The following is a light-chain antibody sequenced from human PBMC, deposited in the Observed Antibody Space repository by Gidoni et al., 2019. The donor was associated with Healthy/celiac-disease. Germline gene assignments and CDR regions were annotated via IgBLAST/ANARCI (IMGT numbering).Light chain of an antibody. CDR3: QSADSSGTSHVV. J-gene: IGLJ2*01. Sequence: SYELTQPPSVSVSPGQTARITCSGDALPKQYAYWYQQKPGQAPVLVIYIDSERPSGIPERFSGSSSGTTVTLTISGVQAEDEADYYCQSADSSGTSHVVFGGGTKLTVL. V-gene: IGLV3-25*03. CDR1: ALPKQY. CDR2: IDS.